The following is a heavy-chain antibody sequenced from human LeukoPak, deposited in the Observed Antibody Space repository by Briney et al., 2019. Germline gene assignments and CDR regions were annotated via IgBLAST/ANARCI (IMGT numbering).Heavy chain of an antibody. Sequence: SETLSLTCTVSGGSISSYYWSWIRQPPGKGLEWIGYIYYSGRTNYNPSLKSRVTISVDTSKNQFSLKLSSVTAADTAVYYCARHGYCSSTSCYSSYYNGMDVWGQGTTVTVSS. D-gene: IGHD2-2*03. CDR1: GGSISSYY. V-gene: IGHV4-59*08. CDR3: ARHGYCSSTSCYSSYYNGMDV. CDR2: IYYSGRT. J-gene: IGHJ6*02.